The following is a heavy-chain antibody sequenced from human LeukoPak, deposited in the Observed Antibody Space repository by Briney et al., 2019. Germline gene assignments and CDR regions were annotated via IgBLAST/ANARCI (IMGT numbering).Heavy chain of an antibody. CDR1: GGTLTSYD. CDR3: PRDIGYSVIN. J-gene: IGHJ4*02. V-gene: IGHV4-4*07. Sequence: SETLTLTCADSGGTLTSYDWNWLRQPAGKGLEWIGRIYASGSTNNPSLKSRGTMSLDTSKNQFSLKLSSVTAADTAVYYSPRDIGYSVINCGQGTLVTLS. CDR2: IYASGST. D-gene: IGHD5/OR15-5a*01.